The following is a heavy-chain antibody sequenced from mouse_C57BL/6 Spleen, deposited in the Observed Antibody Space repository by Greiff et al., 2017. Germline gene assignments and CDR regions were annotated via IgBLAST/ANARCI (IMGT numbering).Heavy chain of an antibody. Sequence: QVQLQQPGAELVKPGASVTMSCKASGYTFPSYWLTWVKQRPGQGLEWIGDIYPGSGSTNYNEKFKSKAPLTVDTSSSTAYMQRSSLTSEDSAVYYCARSGYGYDYYAMDYWGQGTSVTVSS. J-gene: IGHJ4*01. CDR1: GYTFPSYW. CDR3: ARSGYGYDYYAMDY. D-gene: IGHD2-2*01. CDR2: IYPGSGST. V-gene: IGHV1-55*01.